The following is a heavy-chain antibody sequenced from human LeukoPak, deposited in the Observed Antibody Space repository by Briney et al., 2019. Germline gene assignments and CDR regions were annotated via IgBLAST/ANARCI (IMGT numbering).Heavy chain of an antibody. CDR1: GYSISSGYY. V-gene: IGHV4-38-2*02. CDR2: IYHSGST. CDR3: ARVKEMATIRGGPIDY. D-gene: IGHD5-24*01. J-gene: IGHJ4*02. Sequence: PSETLSLTCTVSGYSISSGYYWGWIRQPPGKGLEWIGSIYHSGSTYYNPSLKSRVTISVDTSKNQFSLKLSSVTAADTAVYYCARVKEMATIRGGPIDYWGQGTLVTVSS.